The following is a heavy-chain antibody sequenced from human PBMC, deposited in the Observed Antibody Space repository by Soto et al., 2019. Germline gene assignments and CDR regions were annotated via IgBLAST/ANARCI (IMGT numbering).Heavy chain of an antibody. V-gene: IGHV3-13*01. CDR1: GFTFSSYD. D-gene: IGHD3-10*01. CDR3: ARGGYYGSGSYYYYYYYMDV. J-gene: IGHJ6*03. CDR2: IGTAGDT. Sequence: EVQLVESGGGLVQPGGSLRLSCAASGFTFSSYDMHWVRQATGKGLEWVSAIGTAGDTYYPGSVKGRFTISRENAKNSLYLQMNSLRAGDMAVYYCARGGYYGSGSYYYYYYYMDVWGKGTTVTVSS.